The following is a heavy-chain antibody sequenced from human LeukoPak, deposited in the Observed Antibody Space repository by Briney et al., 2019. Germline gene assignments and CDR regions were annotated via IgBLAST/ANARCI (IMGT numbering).Heavy chain of an antibody. CDR2: ISAYNGNT. V-gene: IGHV1-18*01. D-gene: IGHD2-2*01. J-gene: IGHJ6*02. Sequence: GASVKVSCKASGYTFTSYGISWVRQAPGQGLEWMGWISAYNGNTNYAQKLQGRVTMTTDTSTSTAYMELRSLRSDDTAVCYCAMAHYCSSTSCYRKSAYYGMDVWGQGTTVTVSS. CDR3: AMAHYCSSTSCYRKSAYYGMDV. CDR1: GYTFTSYG.